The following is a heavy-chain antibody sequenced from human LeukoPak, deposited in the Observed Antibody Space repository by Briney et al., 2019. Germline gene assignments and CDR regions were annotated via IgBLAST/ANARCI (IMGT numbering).Heavy chain of an antibody. V-gene: IGHV1-69*05. J-gene: IGHJ4*02. CDR2: IIPIFGTA. Sequence: SVKVSFKASGGTFSSYSISWVRQAPGQGLEWMGGIIPIFGTANYAQKFQGRVTITTDESMSTAYMELSSLRSEDTAVYYCARGPGTGAGDYFDYWGQGTLVTVSS. CDR3: ARGPGTGAGDYFDY. D-gene: IGHD6-13*01. CDR1: GGTFSSYS.